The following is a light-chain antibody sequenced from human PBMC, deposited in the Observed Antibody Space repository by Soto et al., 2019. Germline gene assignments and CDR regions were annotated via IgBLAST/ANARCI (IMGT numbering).Light chain of an antibody. CDR1: ESVSSNY. V-gene: IGKV3-20*01. J-gene: IGKJ5*01. CDR2: GAS. Sequence: SVLTQSPGTLSLSPGERATLSCRAPESVSSNYLAWYQQKPGQAPRVLIYGASIRATGIPDRFSGSGSETDFTLTISRLEPEDFAVYYCKQYKEWPPFTFGQGTRLEIK. CDR3: KQYKEWPPFT.